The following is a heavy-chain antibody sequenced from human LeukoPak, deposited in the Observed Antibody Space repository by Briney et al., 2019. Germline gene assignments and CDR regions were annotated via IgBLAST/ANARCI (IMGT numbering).Heavy chain of an antibody. D-gene: IGHD2-2*01. CDR1: GFTFSSYS. J-gene: IGHJ5*02. Sequence: GGSLRLSCAASGFTFSSYSMNWVRQAPGKGLERVSSISSSYIYYADSVKGRFTISRDNAKNSLYLQTNSLRAEDTAVYYCARDGPPHIVVVPAAGSWFDPWGQGTLVTVSS. CDR3: ARDGPPHIVVVPAAGSWFDP. V-gene: IGHV3-21*01. CDR2: ISSSYI.